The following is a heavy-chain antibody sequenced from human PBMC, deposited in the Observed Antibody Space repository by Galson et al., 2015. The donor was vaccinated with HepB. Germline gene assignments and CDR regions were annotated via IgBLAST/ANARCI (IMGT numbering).Heavy chain of an antibody. CDR2: ISAYNGDT. J-gene: IGHJ4*02. CDR3: ARDPSNTSGRQQYFDY. Sequence: QSGAEVKKPGPSVKVSCKAFRYTFTKYGISWVRQAPGQGLEWLGWISAYNGDTNYAQKFQGRVTMTTDTSTSTAYMELRSLTSDDTAMYYCARDPSNTSGRQQYFDYWGQGALVTVSS. V-gene: IGHV1-18*01. D-gene: IGHD6-25*01. CDR1: RYTFTKYG.